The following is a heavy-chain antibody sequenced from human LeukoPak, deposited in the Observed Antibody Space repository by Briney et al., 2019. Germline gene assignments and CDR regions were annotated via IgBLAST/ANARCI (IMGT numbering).Heavy chain of an antibody. CDR2: IIPIFGTA. D-gene: IGHD3-22*01. CDR3: ARGDYYDSSGPGLVAFDI. J-gene: IGHJ3*02. CDR1: GGTFSSYA. V-gene: IGHV1-69*05. Sequence: SVKVSCKASGGTFSSYAISWVRQAPGQGVEWMGGIIPIFGTANYAQKFQGRVTITTDESTSTAYMEQSSLRSEDTAVYYCARGDYYDSSGPGLVAFDIWGQGTMVTVSS.